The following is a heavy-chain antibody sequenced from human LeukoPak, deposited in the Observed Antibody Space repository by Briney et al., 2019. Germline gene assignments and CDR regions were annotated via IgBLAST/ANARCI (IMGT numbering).Heavy chain of an antibody. D-gene: IGHD5-18*01. Sequence: SETLSLTCTVSGGSISSSSYYWGWIRQPPGTALEWIGNIFYSGSTYYSPSLKSRVTISLDTSRNQFSLKLSSVTAADTAVYYCARAQLWFPGYFDYWGQGTLVTVSS. V-gene: IGHV4-39*07. CDR3: ARAQLWFPGYFDY. CDR2: IFYSGST. CDR1: GGSISSSSYY. J-gene: IGHJ4*02.